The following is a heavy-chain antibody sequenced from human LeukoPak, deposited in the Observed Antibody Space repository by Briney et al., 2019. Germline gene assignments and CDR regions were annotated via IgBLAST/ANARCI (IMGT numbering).Heavy chain of an antibody. CDR3: AGGGYTYGLY. CDR2: INRDGSST. Sequence: GGSLRLSCAVSGFTFSSYWMHWVRQAPGKWLVWVSRINRDGSSTSYADSVKRRFTISRDNTKNTLHLQMNSLRAEDTAVYYCAGGGYTYGLYWGQGDLVTVSS. J-gene: IGHJ4*02. CDR1: GFTFSSYW. V-gene: IGHV3-74*01. D-gene: IGHD5-18*01.